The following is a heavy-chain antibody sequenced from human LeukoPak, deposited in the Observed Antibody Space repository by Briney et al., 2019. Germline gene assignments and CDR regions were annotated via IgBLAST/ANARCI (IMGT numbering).Heavy chain of an antibody. Sequence: GASVKVSCKASGGTFSSYAISWVRQAPGQGLEWMGRIIPIFGIANYAQKFQGRVTITADKSTSTAYMELSSLRSEDTAVYYCARAGDYYDSRHLLLDYWGQGTLVTVSS. V-gene: IGHV1-69*04. J-gene: IGHJ4*02. D-gene: IGHD3-22*01. CDR2: IIPIFGIA. CDR1: GGTFSSYA. CDR3: ARAGDYYDSRHLLLDY.